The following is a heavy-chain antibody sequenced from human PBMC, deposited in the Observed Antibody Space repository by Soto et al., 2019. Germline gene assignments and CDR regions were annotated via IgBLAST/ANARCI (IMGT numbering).Heavy chain of an antibody. Sequence: GESLKISCKGSGYSFTSYWIGWVRQMPGKGLEWMGIIYPGDSDTRYSPSFQGQVTISADKSISTAYLQWSSLKASDTAMYYCARLSHPGLGVTGRDYNDYWGQGTLVTVSS. D-gene: IGHD7-27*01. CDR2: IYPGDSDT. J-gene: IGHJ4*02. CDR1: GYSFTSYW. CDR3: ARLSHPGLGVTGRDYNDY. V-gene: IGHV5-51*01.